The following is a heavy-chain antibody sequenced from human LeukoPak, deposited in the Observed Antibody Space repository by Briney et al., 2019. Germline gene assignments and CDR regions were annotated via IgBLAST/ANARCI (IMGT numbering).Heavy chain of an antibody. V-gene: IGHV3-53*01. CDR2: TYPGGST. J-gene: IGHJ3*02. CDR1: GFTVSSNY. CDR3: ARTTVTTNFKDAFDI. D-gene: IGHD4-17*01. Sequence: GGSLRLSCAVSGFTVSSNYMSWVRQAPGKGLEWVSVTYPGGSTYYAGSVQGRFTVSRDNSKNTLYLQMNSLRDEDTAMYYCARTTVTTNFKDAFDIWGQGTVVTVSS.